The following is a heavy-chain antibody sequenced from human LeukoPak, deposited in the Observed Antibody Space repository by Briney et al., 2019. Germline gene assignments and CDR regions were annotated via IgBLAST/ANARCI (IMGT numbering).Heavy chain of an antibody. CDR1: GGSVSSGSYY. V-gene: IGHV4-61*01. CDR3: ARESIAVAAPFDY. Sequence: PSETLSLTCTVSGGSVSSGSYYWSWIRQPPGKGLEWIGYIYYSGSTNYNPSLKSRVTISVDTSKNQFSLKLSSVTAADTAVYYRARESIAVAAPFDYWGQGTLVTVSS. CDR2: IYYSGST. J-gene: IGHJ4*02. D-gene: IGHD6-19*01.